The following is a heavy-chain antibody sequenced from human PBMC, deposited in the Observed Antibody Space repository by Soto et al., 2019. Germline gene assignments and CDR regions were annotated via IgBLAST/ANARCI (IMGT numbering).Heavy chain of an antibody. J-gene: IGHJ6*02. CDR1: GGTFREYA. CDR2: IIPIFGTI. D-gene: IGHD2-2*01. V-gene: IGHV1-69*06. Sequence: QVQLVQSGAEVKKPGSAVKVSCKTSGGTFREYAISWVRQAPGQGLEWLGGIIPIFGTINYAQNFQGRVTIRADKSTSTAYMELRSLRSGDTAVYYCGRGYCTSTTCEDYYLMDVWGQGTTVTVSS. CDR3: GRGYCTSTTCEDYYLMDV.